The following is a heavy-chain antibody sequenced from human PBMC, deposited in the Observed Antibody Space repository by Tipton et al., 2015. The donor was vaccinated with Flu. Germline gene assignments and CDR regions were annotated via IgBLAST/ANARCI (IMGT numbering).Heavy chain of an antibody. CDR2: IHHTGKT. CDR1: GDYISDYY. V-gene: IGHV4-59*01. J-gene: IGHJ3*02. CDR3: ARGNWGGAFDT. Sequence: TLSLTCTVSGDYISDYYWNWIRQSPGGGLEWLGYIHHTGKTNQNPSLKSRLTVSVDTSRNQFSLTLNSVTAADTAAYFCARGNWGGAFDTWGQGTMVTVSS. D-gene: IGHD7-27*01.